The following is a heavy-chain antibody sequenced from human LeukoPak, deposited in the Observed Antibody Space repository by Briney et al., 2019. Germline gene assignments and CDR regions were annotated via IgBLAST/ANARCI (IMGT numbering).Heavy chain of an antibody. CDR1: GGSIKTNY. CDR3: AREGDPGSGYNYGNWLDP. V-gene: IGHV4-59*01. CDR2: GYYRGST. J-gene: IGHJ5*02. D-gene: IGHD5-12*01. Sequence: PSETLSLTCTVSGGSIKTNYWSWIRRPPGKGLEWTGYGYYRGSTNYNPSLKSRVTISVGTSKNRFSLKLSSVTTADTAVYYCAREGDPGSGYNYGNWLDPWGQGTLVTVSS.